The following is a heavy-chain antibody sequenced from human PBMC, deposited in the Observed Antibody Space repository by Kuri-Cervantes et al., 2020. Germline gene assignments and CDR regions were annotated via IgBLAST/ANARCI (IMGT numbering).Heavy chain of an antibody. CDR2: MWSGGSNK. CDR1: GFSFSNFG. V-gene: IGHV3-33*06. D-gene: IGHD6-13*01. J-gene: IGHJ4*02. CDR3: AKTLRVYSSSPFDY. Sequence: GGSLRLSCAASGFSFSNFGMHWVRQAPGKGLEWVAAMWSGGSNKYYADSVKGRFTISRDNSKNTLYLQMNSLRAEDTAVYYCAKTLRVYSSSPFDYWGQGTLVTVSS.